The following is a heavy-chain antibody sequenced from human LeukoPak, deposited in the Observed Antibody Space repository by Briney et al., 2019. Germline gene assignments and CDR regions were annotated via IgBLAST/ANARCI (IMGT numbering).Heavy chain of an antibody. J-gene: IGHJ4*02. CDR2: ISAYNGNT. V-gene: IGHV1-18*04. D-gene: IGHD6-13*01. CDR3: ARDDLAAALDY. Sequence: ASVKVSCKASGYTFTDYYLHWVRQAPGHGLEWMGWISAYNGNTNYAQKLQGRVTMTTDTSTSTAYMELRSLRSDDTAVYYCARDDLAAALDYWGQGTLVTVSS. CDR1: GYTFTDYY.